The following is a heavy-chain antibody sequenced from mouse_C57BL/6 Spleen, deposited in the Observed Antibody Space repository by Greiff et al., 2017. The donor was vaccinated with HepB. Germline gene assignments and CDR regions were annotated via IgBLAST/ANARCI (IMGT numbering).Heavy chain of an antibody. CDR2: IDPSDSYT. CDR1: GYTFTSYW. Sequence: VQLQQPGAELVKPGASVKLSCKASGYTFTSYWMQWVKQRPGQGLEWIGEIDPSDSYTNYNQKFKGKATLTVDTSSSTAYMQLSSLTSEDSAVYYCAREDSSGYGGAYWGQGTLVTVSA. CDR3: AREDSSGYGGAY. D-gene: IGHD3-2*02. V-gene: IGHV1-50*01. J-gene: IGHJ3*01.